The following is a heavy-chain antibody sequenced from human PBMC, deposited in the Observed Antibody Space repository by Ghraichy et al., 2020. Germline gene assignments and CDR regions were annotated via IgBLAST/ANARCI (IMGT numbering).Heavy chain of an antibody. CDR2: ISGSGGST. J-gene: IGHJ4*02. D-gene: IGHD3-22*01. CDR3: AKGHYYDSSGYLDY. CDR1: GFTFSSYA. V-gene: IGHV3-23*01. Sequence: GESLNISCAASGFTFSSYAMSWVRQAPGKGLEWVSAISGSGGSTYYADSVKGRFTISRDNSKNTLYLQMNSLRAEDTAVYYCAKGHYYDSSGYLDYWGQGTLVTVSS.